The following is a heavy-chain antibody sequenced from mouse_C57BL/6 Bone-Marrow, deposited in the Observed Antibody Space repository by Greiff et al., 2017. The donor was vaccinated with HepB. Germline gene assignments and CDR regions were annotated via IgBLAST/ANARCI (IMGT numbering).Heavy chain of an antibody. Sequence: EVKVVESGGGLVKPGGSLKLSCAASGFTFSSYAMSWVRQTPEKRLEWVATISDGGSYTYYPDNVKGRFTISRDNAKNTLYLQMSHLKSEDTAMYYCARDDGYYWYVDVWGTGTTVTVSS. V-gene: IGHV5-4*01. CDR3: ARDDGYYWYVDV. CDR1: GFTFSSYA. J-gene: IGHJ1*03. D-gene: IGHD2-3*01. CDR2: ISDGGSYT.